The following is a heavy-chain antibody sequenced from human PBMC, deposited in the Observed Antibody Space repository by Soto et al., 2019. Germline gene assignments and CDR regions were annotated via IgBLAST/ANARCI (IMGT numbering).Heavy chain of an antibody. Sequence: ASVKVSCKPSGYTFTSYYIHWIRQAPGQGLEWVGIINPSGGRTSYTQKFQGRLTMTRDTSTSTVYMELSSLRSDDTAVYYCARGRVIFGVVTPSFDYWGQGTQVTVSS. D-gene: IGHD3-3*01. CDR1: GYTFTSYY. CDR3: ARGRVIFGVVTPSFDY. CDR2: INPSGGRT. V-gene: IGHV1-46*03. J-gene: IGHJ4*02.